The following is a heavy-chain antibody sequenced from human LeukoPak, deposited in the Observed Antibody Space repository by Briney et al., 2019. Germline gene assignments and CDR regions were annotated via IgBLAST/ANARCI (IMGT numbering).Heavy chain of an antibody. J-gene: IGHJ3*02. CDR3: ALEGAYYYDRKAPLAFDI. CDR1: GGTFSSYA. CDR2: IIPILGIA. D-gene: IGHD3-22*01. V-gene: IGHV1-69*04. Sequence: SVKVSCEASGGTFSSYAISWVRQAPGQGLEWMGRIIPILGIANYAQKFQGRVTITADKSTSTAYMELSSLRSEDTAVYYCALEGAYYYDRKAPLAFDIWGQGTMVTVSS.